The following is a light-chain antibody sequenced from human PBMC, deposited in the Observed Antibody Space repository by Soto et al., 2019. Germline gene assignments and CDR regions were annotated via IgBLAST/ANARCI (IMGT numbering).Light chain of an antibody. V-gene: IGLV2-8*01. CDR2: EVS. CDR1: SSDVGGYNY. CDR3: SSYAGSITFV. J-gene: IGLJ1*01. Sequence: QSALTQPPSASGSPGQSVTISCTGTSSDVGGYNYVSWYQHHPGKVPKLMIYEVSKRPSGVPDRFSGSKSGNTASLTVSGLQAEDEADYYCSSYAGSITFVFGTGTKLTV.